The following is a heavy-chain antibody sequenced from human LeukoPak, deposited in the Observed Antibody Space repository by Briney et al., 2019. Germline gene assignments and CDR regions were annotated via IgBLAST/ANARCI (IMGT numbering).Heavy chain of an antibody. J-gene: IGHJ4*02. V-gene: IGHV4-59*01. CDR1: GGSISSYY. CDR2: IYYSGST. D-gene: IGHD6-13*01. CDR3: ARSRGYFDY. Sequence: SETLSLTCTVSGGSISSYYWSWIRRPPGKGLEWIGYIYYSGSTNYNPSLKSRVTISVDTSKNQFSLKLSSVTAADTALYYCARSRGYFDYWGQGTLVTVSS.